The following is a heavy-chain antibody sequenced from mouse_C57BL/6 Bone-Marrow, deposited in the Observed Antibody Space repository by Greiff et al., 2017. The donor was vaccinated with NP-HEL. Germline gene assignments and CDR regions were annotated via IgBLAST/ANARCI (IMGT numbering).Heavy chain of an antibody. Sequence: QVHVKQSGAELVKPGASVKISCKASGYAFSSYWMNWVKERPGKGLEWIGQIYPGDGATKYNGKIKGKATLTADKSSSTAYMQVSSLTSEDSAVYFCARGDYGSSRFGYAMDYWGQGTSVTVSS. CDR2: IYPGDGAT. V-gene: IGHV1-80*01. J-gene: IGHJ4*01. D-gene: IGHD1-1*01. CDR3: ARGDYGSSRFGYAMDY. CDR1: GYAFSSYW.